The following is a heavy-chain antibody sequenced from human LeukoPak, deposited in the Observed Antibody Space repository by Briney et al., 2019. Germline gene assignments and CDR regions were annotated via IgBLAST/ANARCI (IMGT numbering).Heavy chain of an antibody. J-gene: IGHJ4*02. CDR3: ARAMGRAGNFDY. D-gene: IGHD6-13*01. V-gene: IGHV5-51*01. CDR2: IYPGDSDT. Sequence: GGALEISFKGSGYRFTSYWIGWVRPMPGKGLEGMGIIYPGDSDTRYSPSFQGRVTISADKSISTAYLQWSSLKASDTAMYYCARAMGRAGNFDYWGQGTLVTVSS. CDR1: GYRFTSYW.